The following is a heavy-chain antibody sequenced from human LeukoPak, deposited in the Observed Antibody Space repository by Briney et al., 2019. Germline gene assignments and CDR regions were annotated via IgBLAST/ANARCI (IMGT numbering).Heavy chain of an antibody. V-gene: IGHV4-59*01. D-gene: IGHD6-13*01. CDR2: IYYSGST. CDR1: GGSISSYY. J-gene: IGHJ6*03. Sequence: SETLSLTCTVSGGSISSYYWSWIRQPPGKGLEWIGYIYYSGSTNYNPSLKSRVTISVDTSKNQFSLKLSSVTAADTAVYYCARDGGSSWLGNYYYYMDVWGKGTTVAISS. CDR3: ARDGGSSWLGNYYYYMDV.